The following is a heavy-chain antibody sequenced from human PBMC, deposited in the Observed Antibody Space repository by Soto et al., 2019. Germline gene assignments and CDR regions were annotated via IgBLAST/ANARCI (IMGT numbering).Heavy chain of an antibody. J-gene: IGHJ4*02. D-gene: IGHD5-18*01. CDR3: ARGLRPQDSGPWIQLWLLAY. Sequence: KPGGSLRLSCAASGFNFITYSLNWVRQAPGKGLEWVASISSSAIYIDYADSVKGRFTISRDNANNSLYLQMNSLRAEDTAVYYCARGLRPQDSGPWIQLWLLAYWGQGTLVTVSS. V-gene: IGHV3-21*01. CDR1: GFNFITYS. CDR2: ISSSAIYI.